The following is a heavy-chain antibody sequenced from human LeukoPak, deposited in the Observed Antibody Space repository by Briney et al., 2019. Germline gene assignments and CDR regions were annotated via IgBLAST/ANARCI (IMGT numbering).Heavy chain of an antibody. V-gene: IGHV3-74*01. J-gene: IGHJ5*02. CDR1: GFTFSTYL. Sequence: PGGSLRLSCTVSGFTFSTYLMHRVRQAPGKGLVWVSRINSDGSSTDYADSVKGRFTISRDNAKNTLYLQMNSLRAEDTALYYCARGRTTFSAFDPWGQGTLVTVSS. CDR2: INSDGSST. D-gene: IGHD3-16*01. CDR3: ARGRTTFSAFDP.